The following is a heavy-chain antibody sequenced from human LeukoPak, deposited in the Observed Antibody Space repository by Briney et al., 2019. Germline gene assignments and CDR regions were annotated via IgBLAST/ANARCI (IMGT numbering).Heavy chain of an antibody. D-gene: IGHD2-2*01. CDR3: ASSTRCCSTGIDY. Sequence: SETLSLTCTVSGGSISSYHWSWIRQPAGKGLEWIGRIYTSGSTNYNPSLKSRVTMSVDTSKNQFSLKLSSVTAADTAVYYCASSTRCCSTGIDYWGQGTLVTVSS. CDR1: GGSISSYH. CDR2: IYTSGST. V-gene: IGHV4-4*07. J-gene: IGHJ4*02.